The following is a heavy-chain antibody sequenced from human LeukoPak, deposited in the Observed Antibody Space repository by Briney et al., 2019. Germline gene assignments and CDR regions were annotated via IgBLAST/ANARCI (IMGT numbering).Heavy chain of an antibody. J-gene: IGHJ5*02. CDR2: VYYSGTT. V-gene: IGHV4-61*08. CDR1: GGSISSGAYS. D-gene: IGHD3-16*02. Sequence: SETLSLTCAVSGGSISSGAYSWSWIRQPPGKGLEWIGYVYYSGTTNYNPSLKSRVTISVDTSKNQFSLKLSSVTATDTAMYYCARQHYLGELSLPWFDPWGQGTLVTVSS. CDR3: ARQHYLGELSLPWFDP.